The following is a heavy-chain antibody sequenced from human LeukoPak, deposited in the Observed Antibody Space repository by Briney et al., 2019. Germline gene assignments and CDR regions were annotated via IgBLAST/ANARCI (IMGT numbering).Heavy chain of an antibody. CDR2: ISRSGSTK. CDR1: GFTFSDYY. CDR3: ARGAARDYYYYGMDV. J-gene: IGHJ6*02. Sequence: GGSLRLSCAVSGFTFSDYYMSWIRQAPGKGLEWVAYISRSGSTKCYTDSVKGRFTISRDNAKNSLYLQMNSLRAEDTAVYYCARGAARDYYYYGMDVWGQGTTVTVSS. D-gene: IGHD6-13*01. V-gene: IGHV3-11*01.